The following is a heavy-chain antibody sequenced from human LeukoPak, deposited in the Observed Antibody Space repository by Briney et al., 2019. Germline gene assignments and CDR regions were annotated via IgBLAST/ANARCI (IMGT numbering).Heavy chain of an antibody. J-gene: IGHJ4*02. D-gene: IGHD3-10*01. CDR1: GFTFSSYA. V-gene: IGHV3-30*18. CDR3: AKDRRSYKGALGLLDY. CDR2: ISYDGSNK. Sequence: AGGSLRLSCAASGFTFSSYAMSWVRQAPGKGLEWVAVISYDGSNKYYADSVKGRFTISRDNSKNTLYLQMNSLRAEDTAVYYCAKDRRSYKGALGLLDYWGQGTLVTVSS.